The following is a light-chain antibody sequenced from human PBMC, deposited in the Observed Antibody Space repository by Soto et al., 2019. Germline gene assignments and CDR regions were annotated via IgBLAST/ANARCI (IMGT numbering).Light chain of an antibody. Sequence: EIVFTQSPGTLCLSPGERATLSCRASQSVRSSYLAWYQQKPGQAPRLLIYGASSRATGIPDRFSGSGSGTDSTLTISRLEPEDFAVYYCQQYGSSPRTFGQGTKVDIK. J-gene: IGKJ1*01. CDR3: QQYGSSPRT. V-gene: IGKV3-20*01. CDR2: GAS. CDR1: QSVRSSY.